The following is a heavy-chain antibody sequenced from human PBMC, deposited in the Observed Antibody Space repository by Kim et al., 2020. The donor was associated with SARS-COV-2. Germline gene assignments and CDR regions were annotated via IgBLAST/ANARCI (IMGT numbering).Heavy chain of an antibody. Sequence: DSVKGRFTISRDNSKNTLDLQMNSLRAEDTAVYYCAKGRGSGSYYGYFDYWGQGTLVTVSS. CDR3: AKGRGSGSYYGYFDY. J-gene: IGHJ4*02. V-gene: IGHV3-23*01. D-gene: IGHD3-10*01.